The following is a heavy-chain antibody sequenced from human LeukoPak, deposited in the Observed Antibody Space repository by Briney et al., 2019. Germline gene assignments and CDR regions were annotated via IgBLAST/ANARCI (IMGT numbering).Heavy chain of an antibody. V-gene: IGHV1-46*01. J-gene: IGHJ4*02. CDR2: INPSGGST. D-gene: IGHD3-22*01. CDR3: AKQALDSSGYLGYFDY. Sequence: ASVKVSCKASGYTFTSYYMHWVRQAPGQGLEWMGIINPSGGSTSYAQKFQGRVTMTRDTSTSTVYMELSSLRSEDTAVYYCAKQALDSSGYLGYFDYWGQGTLVTVSS. CDR1: GYTFTSYY.